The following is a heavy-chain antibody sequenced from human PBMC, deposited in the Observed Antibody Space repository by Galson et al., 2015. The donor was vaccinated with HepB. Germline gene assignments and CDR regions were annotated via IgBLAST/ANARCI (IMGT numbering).Heavy chain of an antibody. Sequence: SLRLSCAASGFTFSSYGMHWVRQAPGKGLEWVAVIWYDGSNKYYADSVKGRFTISRDNSKNTLYLQMNSLRAEDTAVYYCARDAYCGGDCYTYYLDYWGQGTLVTVSS. CDR1: GFTFSSYG. D-gene: IGHD2-21*01. CDR2: IWYDGSNK. CDR3: ARDAYCGGDCYTYYLDY. V-gene: IGHV3-33*01. J-gene: IGHJ4*02.